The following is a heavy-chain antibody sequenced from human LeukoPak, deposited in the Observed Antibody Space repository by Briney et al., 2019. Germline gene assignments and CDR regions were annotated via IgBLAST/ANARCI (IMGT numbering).Heavy chain of an antibody. J-gene: IGHJ4*02. D-gene: IGHD2-21*02. CDR3: ARGEEVVTAAHTPRGYYFDY. CDR2: IWYDGSNK. Sequence: PGGSLRLSCAASGFTFSSYGMHWVRQAPGKGLEWVAVIWYDGSNKYYADSVKGRFTISRDNSKNTLYLQMNSLRAEDTAVYYCARGEEVVTAAHTPRGYYFDYWGQGTLVTVSS. V-gene: IGHV3-33*01. CDR1: GFTFSSYG.